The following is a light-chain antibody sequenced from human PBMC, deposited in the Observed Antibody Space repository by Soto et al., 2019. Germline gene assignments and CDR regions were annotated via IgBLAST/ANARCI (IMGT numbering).Light chain of an antibody. Sequence: QYAPTQPASVSGSPGHSITISCTGTSSDVGGYNFVSWYQQKPGKAPKLLIYEVTHRPSGISDRFSGSKSGNMASLTISGLQDEDEASYYCCTYARNRLYVFGSGTKLTVL. V-gene: IGLV2-14*01. CDR3: CTYARNRLYV. J-gene: IGLJ1*01. CDR1: SSDVGGYNF. CDR2: EVT.